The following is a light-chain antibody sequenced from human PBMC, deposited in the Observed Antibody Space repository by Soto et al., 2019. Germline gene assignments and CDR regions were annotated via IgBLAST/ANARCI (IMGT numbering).Light chain of an antibody. CDR3: AAWDNSLRWV. CDR1: SSNVGSNF. CDR2: RTD. V-gene: IGLV1-47*01. Sequence: QSVLTQPPSVSGTPGQRVTISCSGSSSNVGSNFVYWYQQFPGTAPKLLIYRTDQRPSGVPDRFSASKPGTSASLAISGLRSDDEADYYCAAWDNSLRWVXGGGTKLTVL. J-gene: IGLJ3*02.